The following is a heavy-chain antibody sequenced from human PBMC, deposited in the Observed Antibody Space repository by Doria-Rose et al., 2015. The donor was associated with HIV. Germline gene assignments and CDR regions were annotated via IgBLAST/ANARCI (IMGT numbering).Heavy chain of an antibody. J-gene: IGHJ4*02. V-gene: IGHV2-26*01. CDR1: GVSLSSPGMG. D-gene: IGHD6-13*01. CDR2: ISSDDER. CDR3: ARIKSSRWYHKYYFDF. Sequence: QESGPALVKPTETLTLTCTVSGVSLSSPGMGVSWIRQPPGKALEWLANISSDDERSYKTSLKSRLTISRCTSKCQVVLTMTDMDPVDTATYYCARIKSSRWYHKYYFDFWGQGTLVIVSA.